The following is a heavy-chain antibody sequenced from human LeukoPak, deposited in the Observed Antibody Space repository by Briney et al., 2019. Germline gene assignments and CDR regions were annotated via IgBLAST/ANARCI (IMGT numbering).Heavy chain of an antibody. CDR3: AKAVRISNLGVDY. Sequence: GGSLRLSCAASGFTFSSYAMSWVRQAPGKGVEWGSGISSGGGSTYYAASVKGRFTISRDNSKNTLYLQMNSLRAEDTAVYYCAKAVRISNLGVDYWGQGTLVTVSS. CDR2: ISSGGGST. CDR1: GFTFSSYA. V-gene: IGHV3-23*01. D-gene: IGHD3-16*01. J-gene: IGHJ4*02.